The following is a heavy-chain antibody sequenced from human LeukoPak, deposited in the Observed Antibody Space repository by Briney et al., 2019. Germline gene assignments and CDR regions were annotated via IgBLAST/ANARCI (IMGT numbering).Heavy chain of an antibody. D-gene: IGHD2-2*01. V-gene: IGHV4-34*01. CDR1: GGSFSGYY. Sequence: SETLSLTCAVYGGSFSGYYWSWIRQPPGKGLEWIGEINHSGSTNYNPSLKSRVTISVDTSKNQFSLKLSSVTAADTAVYYCARHVRLAWDARDCSSTSCYERNAFDIWGQGTMVTVSS. CDR3: ARHVRLAWDARDCSSTSCYERNAFDI. J-gene: IGHJ3*02. CDR2: INHSGST.